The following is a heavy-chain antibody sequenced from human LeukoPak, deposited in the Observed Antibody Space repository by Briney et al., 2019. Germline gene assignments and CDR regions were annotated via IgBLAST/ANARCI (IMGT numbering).Heavy chain of an antibody. J-gene: IGHJ4*02. D-gene: IGHD4-17*01. CDR1: GFTFSSYA. V-gene: IGHV3-30-3*01. CDR3: ARKQYGDYAFDS. CDR2: ISYDGSNK. Sequence: GALRLSCAASGFTFSSYAMHWVRQAPGKGLEWVAVISYDGSNKYYADSVKGRFTISRDNSKNTLYLQMNSLRAEDTAVYYCARKQYGDYAFDSWGQGTLVTVSS.